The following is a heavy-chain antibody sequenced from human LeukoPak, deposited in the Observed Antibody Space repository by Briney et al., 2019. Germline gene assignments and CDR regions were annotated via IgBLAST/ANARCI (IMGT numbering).Heavy chain of an antibody. CDR1: GYTFTSYG. Sequence: ASVKVSCKASGYTFTSYGISWVRQAPGQGLEWMGWISGYNGYTHYAHNLQGTVTMTTHTSTRTAYMELRSLRSDDTAVYYCARDEARYSSGYYPNWFDPWGQGTLVTVSS. CDR3: ARDEARYSSGYYPNWFDP. J-gene: IGHJ5*02. V-gene: IGHV1-18*01. D-gene: IGHD3-22*01. CDR2: ISGYNGYT.